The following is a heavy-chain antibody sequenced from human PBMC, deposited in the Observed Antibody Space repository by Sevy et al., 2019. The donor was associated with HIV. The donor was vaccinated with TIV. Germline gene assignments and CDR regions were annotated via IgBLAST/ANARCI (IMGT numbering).Heavy chain of an antibody. D-gene: IGHD2-2*01. Sequence: SETLSLTCAVYGGSFSGYYWNWIRHPPGKALEWIGEINHSGSTNYNPSLKSRVTISVDTSNNQFSLKLNSVTAPDTAVYYCARAPPVVVVPGAPSWFDPWGQGTLVTVSS. CDR2: INHSGST. CDR1: GGSFSGYY. J-gene: IGHJ5*02. CDR3: ARAPPVVVVPGAPSWFDP. V-gene: IGHV4-34*01.